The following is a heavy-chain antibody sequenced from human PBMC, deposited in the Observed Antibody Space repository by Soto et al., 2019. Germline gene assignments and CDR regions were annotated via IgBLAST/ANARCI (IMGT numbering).Heavy chain of an antibody. V-gene: IGHV3-74*01. CDR3: TSSHGLPGQDY. CDR2: VNSDGSGA. J-gene: IGHJ4*02. CDR1: GFTFSSYW. Sequence: EVQLVESGGGLVQPGGSLRLSCAASGFTFSSYWMHWVRQAPGKGLVWVSHVNSDGSGANYADSVKGRFTISRDNAKNMLYLQMNSLRVEDTAMYYCTSSHGLPGQDYWGQGSLVTVSS. D-gene: IGHD3-10*01.